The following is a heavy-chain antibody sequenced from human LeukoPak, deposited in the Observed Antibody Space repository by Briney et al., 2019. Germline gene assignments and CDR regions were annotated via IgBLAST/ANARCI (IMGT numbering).Heavy chain of an antibody. CDR3: ARDLGSSWSLGYYDY. V-gene: IGHV3-21*04. D-gene: IGHD6-13*01. Sequence: GGSLRLSCAASGFTFSTYSMDWVRQAPGKGLEWVSSISSSSKYIDYADSVKGRFTISRDNSKNTLYLQMNGLRAEDTAVYYCARDLGSSWSLGYYDYWGQGTLVTVSS. CDR2: ISSSSKYI. CDR1: GFTFSTYS. J-gene: IGHJ4*02.